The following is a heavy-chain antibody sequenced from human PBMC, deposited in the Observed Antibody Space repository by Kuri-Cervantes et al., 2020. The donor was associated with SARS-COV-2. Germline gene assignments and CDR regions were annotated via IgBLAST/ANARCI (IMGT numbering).Heavy chain of an antibody. Sequence: ESLQISCAVYGGSFSGDYWSWIRQPPGKGLEWIGEINHSGSTNYNPSLKSRVTISVDTSKNQFSLKLSSVTAADTAVYYCARGRVASNYYYYYGMDVWGQGTTVTVSS. CDR1: GGSFSGDY. J-gene: IGHJ6*02. CDR3: ARGRVASNYYYYYGMDV. V-gene: IGHV4-34*01. CDR2: INHSGST.